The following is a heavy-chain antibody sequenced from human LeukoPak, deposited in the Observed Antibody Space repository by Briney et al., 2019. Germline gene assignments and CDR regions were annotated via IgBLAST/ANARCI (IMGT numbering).Heavy chain of an antibody. CDR3: ATATGGNWGFDF. CDR1: GGTFSSTYA. CDR2: IIPIFGTT. D-gene: IGHD7-27*01. J-gene: IGHJ4*02. V-gene: IGHV1-69*13. Sequence: SVKVSCKASGGTFSSTYAISWVRQAPGQGLEWMGGIIPIFGTTNYTQKFQGRVTITAVESTSTAYMELSSLRSEDTAVYYCATATGGNWGFDFWGQGTLVTVSS.